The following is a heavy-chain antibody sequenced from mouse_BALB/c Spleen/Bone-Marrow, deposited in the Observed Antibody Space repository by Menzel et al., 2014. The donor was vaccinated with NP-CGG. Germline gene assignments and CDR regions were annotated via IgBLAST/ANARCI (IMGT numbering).Heavy chain of an antibody. V-gene: IGHV3-8*02. CDR2: ISYSGST. D-gene: IGHD1-1*02. CDR1: GDSITSGY. CDR3: ARLGGYGPYFDY. Sequence: VQLQQSGPSLVKPSQTLSLTCSVTGDSITSGYWNWIWKFPGNKLEYMGYISYSGSTYFNPSLKSRISITRDTSKNQYYLQLNSVTTEDTATYYCARLGGYGPYFDYWGQGTTLTVSS. J-gene: IGHJ2*01.